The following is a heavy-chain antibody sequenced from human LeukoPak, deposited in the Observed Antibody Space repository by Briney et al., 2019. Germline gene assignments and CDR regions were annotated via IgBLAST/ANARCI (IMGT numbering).Heavy chain of an antibody. CDR1: GFTFSSYA. CDR2: ISSSGDYT. J-gene: IGHJ5*02. D-gene: IGHD6-19*01. Sequence: GGSLRLSCAASGFTFSSYAMSWVRQAPGKGLEWVSAISSSGDYTYYADSVKGRFTISRDNSKNTIYLQINSLRAEDTAVYYCANFERTVAGPYNWFAPWGQGTLVTVSS. CDR3: ANFERTVAGPYNWFAP. V-gene: IGHV3-23*01.